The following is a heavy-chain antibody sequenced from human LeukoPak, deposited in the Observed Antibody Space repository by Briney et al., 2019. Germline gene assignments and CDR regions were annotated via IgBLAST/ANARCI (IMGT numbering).Heavy chain of an antibody. J-gene: IGHJ4*02. CDR3: ARTTSLTASGYDY. D-gene: IGHD4-17*01. V-gene: IGHV1-8*01. Sequence: ASVKVSCKASGYTFTNYDINWVRQATGQGLEWMGWMNPKSGYTGYAQKFQGRVTMTRDTSISTAYMELGSLRSEDTAVYFCARTTSLTASGYDYWGQGTLVTVSS. CDR1: GYTFTNYD. CDR2: MNPKSGYT.